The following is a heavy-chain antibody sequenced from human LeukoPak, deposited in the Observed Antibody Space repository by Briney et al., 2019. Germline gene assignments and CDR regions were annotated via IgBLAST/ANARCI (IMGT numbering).Heavy chain of an antibody. CDR2: KNPNSGNT. CDR3: ARGEDRHCSGGSCHLDY. J-gene: IGHJ4*02. Sequence: ASVKVSCKASGYTFTSYGISWVRQAPGQGLEWMGWKNPNSGNTGYAQKFQGRVTMTRNTSISTAYMELSSLRSEDTAVYYCARGEDRHCSGGSCHLDYWGQGTLVTVSS. D-gene: IGHD2-15*01. CDR1: GYTFTSYG. V-gene: IGHV1-8*02.